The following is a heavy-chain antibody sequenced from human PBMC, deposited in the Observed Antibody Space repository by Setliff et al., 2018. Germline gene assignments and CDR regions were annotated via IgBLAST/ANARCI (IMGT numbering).Heavy chain of an antibody. D-gene: IGHD5-12*01. CDR1: GFTFSSYE. CDR3: VRSHRNSGYDDFFDV. V-gene: IGHV3-7*01. Sequence: GGSLRLSCAASGFTFSSYEMNWVRQAPGKGLEWVANIKQDGSEKYYVDSVKGRFTISRDNAKNSLYVQMNSLRVEDTAVYYCVRSHRNSGYDDFFDVWGQGTLVTVSS. CDR2: IKQDGSEK. J-gene: IGHJ4*02.